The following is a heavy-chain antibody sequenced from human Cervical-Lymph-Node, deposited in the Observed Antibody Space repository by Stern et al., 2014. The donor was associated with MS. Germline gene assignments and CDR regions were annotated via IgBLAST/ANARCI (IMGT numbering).Heavy chain of an antibody. CDR2: IKEDGSET. D-gene: IGHD6-6*01. CDR3: ARDTIYSSPYYFDY. V-gene: IGHV3-7*01. CDR1: GFTFSSYW. J-gene: IGHJ4*02. Sequence: EVQLVESGGGLVQPGGSLRLSCAASGFTFSSYWMSWVRQAPGKGLEWVANIKEDGSETYYVDSVKGRFTITRDNAKNSLYLQMNSLRAEDTAVYYCARDTIYSSPYYFDYWGQGALVTVSS.